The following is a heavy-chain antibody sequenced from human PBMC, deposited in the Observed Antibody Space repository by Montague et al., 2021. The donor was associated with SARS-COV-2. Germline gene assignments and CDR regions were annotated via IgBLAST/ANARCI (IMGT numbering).Heavy chain of an antibody. Sequence: SETLSLTCTVAGDSVNNYWWSWIRQPPGKGLEWIGYIYYTGKTDXHPSLKRRLTISIDTSRNEISLTLSSVTAADTAIYYCAGDLADDYGGSDSWGQGTLVTVSS. CDR1: GDSVNNYW. V-gene: IGHV4-59*02. J-gene: IGHJ4*02. CDR3: AGDLADDYGGSDS. CDR2: IYYTGKT. D-gene: IGHD4-23*01.